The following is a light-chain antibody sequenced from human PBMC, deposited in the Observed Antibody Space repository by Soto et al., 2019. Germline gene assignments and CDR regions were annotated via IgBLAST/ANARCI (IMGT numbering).Light chain of an antibody. CDR2: GAT. Sequence: EIVLTQSPGTLSLSPWESTTLSCRASQSVGSSYLAWYQHKPGQAPRLLIYGATSRATGIPDRFSGSGSGTDFTLTISRLEPEDFAVYYCQQYGSSGTFGQGTKVDIK. J-gene: IGKJ1*01. CDR1: QSVGSSY. V-gene: IGKV3-20*01. CDR3: QQYGSSGT.